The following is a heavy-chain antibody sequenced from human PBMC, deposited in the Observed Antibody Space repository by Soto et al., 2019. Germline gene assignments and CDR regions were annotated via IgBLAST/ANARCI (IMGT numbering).Heavy chain of an antibody. CDR2: IYPGDSDT. J-gene: IGHJ5*02. CDR3: GRRMGPSIGWLDT. V-gene: IGHV5-51*01. Sequence: GEFLKISCEGSGYKFGNYWIGWVRQTPGKGLEWMGIIYPGDSDTVYNPSFQGQVTMSVDKYINTACLQWSSLQASDTGIYYCGRRMGPSIGWLDTWGQGTHGTVSS. D-gene: IGHD2-15*01. CDR1: GYKFGNYW.